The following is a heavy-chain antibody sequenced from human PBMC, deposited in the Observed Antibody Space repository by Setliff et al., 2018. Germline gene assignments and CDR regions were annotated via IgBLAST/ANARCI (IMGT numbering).Heavy chain of an antibody. D-gene: IGHD2-2*01. CDR2: TRDKAKSYTT. Sequence: PGGSLRLSCAASGFDFKTHWMDWVRQAPGKGLEWVGRTRDKAKSYTTEYAASVKGRFTISRDDSSNSLYLQLSSLKTEDTAVYCCVRGPLCSSSSCPRRWLDPWGQGVLVTVSS. CDR1: GFDFKTHW. V-gene: IGHV3-72*01. J-gene: IGHJ5*02. CDR3: VRGPLCSSSSCPRRWLDP.